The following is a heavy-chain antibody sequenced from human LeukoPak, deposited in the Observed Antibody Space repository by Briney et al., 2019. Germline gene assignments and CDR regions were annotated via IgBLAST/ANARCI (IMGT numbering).Heavy chain of an antibody. Sequence: ASVEVSCKASGYTFTSYYMHWVRQAPGQGLEWMGIINPSGGSTSYAQEFQGRVTMTRDTSTSTVYMELSSLRSEDTAVYYCAREDGGDYIDCWGQGTLVTVSS. CDR2: INPSGGST. V-gene: IGHV1-46*01. CDR3: AREDGGDYIDC. CDR1: GYTFTSYY. J-gene: IGHJ4*02. D-gene: IGHD3-16*01.